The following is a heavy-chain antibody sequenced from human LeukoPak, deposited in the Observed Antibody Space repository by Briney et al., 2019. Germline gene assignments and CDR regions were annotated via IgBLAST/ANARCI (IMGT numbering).Heavy chain of an antibody. CDR2: ISAYNGNT. J-gene: IGHJ5*02. D-gene: IGHD4-17*01. Sequence: ASVKVSCKASGYTFTSYGISWVRQAPGQGLEWMGWISAYNGNTNYAQKLQGRVTMTTDTSTSTAYMELRSLRSDDTAVCYCARTHGYGDRYNWFDPWGQGTLVTVSS. CDR1: GYTFTSYG. CDR3: ARTHGYGDRYNWFDP. V-gene: IGHV1-18*01.